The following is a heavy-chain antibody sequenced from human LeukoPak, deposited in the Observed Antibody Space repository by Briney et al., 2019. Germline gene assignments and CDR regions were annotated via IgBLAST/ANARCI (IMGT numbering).Heavy chain of an antibody. CDR1: GFTFRSHS. D-gene: IGHD6-19*01. Sequence: GGSLRLSCTASGFTFRSHSMIWVRQAPGKGLEWISYISGSSGTIYYADSVKGRFIISRDNAKNSLYLQMNSLRVEDTAVYYCTRDPNHPGYSSGWYYWGQGTLVTVSS. CDR3: TRDPNHPGYSSGWYY. V-gene: IGHV3-48*04. J-gene: IGHJ4*02. CDR2: ISGSSGTI.